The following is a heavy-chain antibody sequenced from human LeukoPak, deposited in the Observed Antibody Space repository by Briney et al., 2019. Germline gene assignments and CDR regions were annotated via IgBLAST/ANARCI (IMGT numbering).Heavy chain of an antibody. CDR3: AKDGGGGTYSFDY. D-gene: IGHD3-16*01. CDR1: GFTFSANN. Sequence: GGSLRLSCAVSGFTFSANNMHWVRQAPGKGLEWVTFIEHAGSQRFYADSVKGRFTISRDNSKNALYLHINSLRPEDTAVYYCAKDGGGGTYSFDYWGKGSLVTVSS. J-gene: IGHJ4*02. V-gene: IGHV3-30*02. CDR2: IEHAGSQR.